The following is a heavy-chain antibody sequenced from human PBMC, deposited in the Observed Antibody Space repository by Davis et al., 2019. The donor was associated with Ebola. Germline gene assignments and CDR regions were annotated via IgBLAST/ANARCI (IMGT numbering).Heavy chain of an antibody. D-gene: IGHD1/OR15-1a*01. V-gene: IGHV4-59*11. Sequence: MPSETLSLTCTVSGGSISSHYWSWIRQPPGKGLEWFGYIYHSGSTNYNPSLRSRVTISVDTSKNQFSLRLSSVTAADTAVYYCAREGRVEPGTQMYYFYYGMDVWGQGTTVTVSS. J-gene: IGHJ6*02. CDR3: AREGRVEPGTQMYYFYYGMDV. CDR2: IYHSGST. CDR1: GGSISSHY.